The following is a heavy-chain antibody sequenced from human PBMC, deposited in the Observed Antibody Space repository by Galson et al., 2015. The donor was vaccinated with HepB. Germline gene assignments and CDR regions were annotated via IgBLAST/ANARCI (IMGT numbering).Heavy chain of an antibody. CDR2: IYSGGDT. CDR3: ARDYIDTLTGYFPLT. CDR1: GFTVSNNY. V-gene: IGHV3-66*01. J-gene: IGHJ5*02. D-gene: IGHD3-9*01. Sequence: SLRLSCAASGFTVSNNYMAWVRQAPGKGLEWVSVIYSGGDTHYADSVKGRFTISRDNSKNTLSLQMNSLRAEDTAVYYCARDYIDTLTGYFPLTWGQGTLVTVSS.